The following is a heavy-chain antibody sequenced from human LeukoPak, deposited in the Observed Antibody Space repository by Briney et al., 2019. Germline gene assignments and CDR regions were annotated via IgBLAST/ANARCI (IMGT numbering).Heavy chain of an antibody. J-gene: IGHJ4*02. CDR3: ARVTVGVRGLHFDL. V-gene: IGHV4-61*02. CDR1: GGSISSGSYY. CDR2: IYTSGTT. Sequence: PSQTLSLTCTVSGGSISSGSYYWNWIRQPAGKGLEWIGRIYTSGTTDYNPSLQSRVTISVDASKNQFSLRLSSVTAADTAVYYCARVTVGVRGLHFDLWGQGILVTVSS. D-gene: IGHD3-10*01.